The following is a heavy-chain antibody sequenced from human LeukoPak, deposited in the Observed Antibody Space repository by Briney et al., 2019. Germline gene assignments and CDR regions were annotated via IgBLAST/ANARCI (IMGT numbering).Heavy chain of an antibody. J-gene: IGHJ4*02. CDR1: GFTFSTYS. V-gene: IGHV3-74*01. CDR2: INSDGST. Sequence: GGSLRLSCAASGFTFSTYSMNWVRQAPGKGLVWVSRINSDGSTSYADSVKGRFTISRDNAKNTLYLQMNSLRAEDTAVYYCARDGSLPDYWGQGTLVTVSS. CDR3: ARDGSLPDY.